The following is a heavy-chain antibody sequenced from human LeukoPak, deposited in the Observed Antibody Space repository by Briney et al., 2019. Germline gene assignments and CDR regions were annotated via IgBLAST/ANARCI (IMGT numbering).Heavy chain of an antibody. J-gene: IGHJ4*02. CDR3: ARIGSNLNPIDY. V-gene: IGHV1-18*01. Sequence: VASVKVSCKASGYSFTSYGISWVRQAPGQGLEWMGWISAYNGNTNYAQKLQGRVTMTTDTSTSTVYMELRSLRSDDTAVYYCARIGSNLNPIDYWGQGTLVTVSS. D-gene: IGHD3-10*01. CDR2: ISAYNGNT. CDR1: GYSFTSYG.